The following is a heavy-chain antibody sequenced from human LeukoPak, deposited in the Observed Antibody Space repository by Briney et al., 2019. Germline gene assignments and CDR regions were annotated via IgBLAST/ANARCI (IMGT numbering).Heavy chain of an antibody. V-gene: IGHV3-66*01. J-gene: IGHJ4*02. CDR2: IYSGGST. D-gene: IGHD3-10*01. CDR1: GFTVSSNF. Sequence: PGGSLRLSCAASGFTVSSNFMTWVRQAPGQGLEWVSVIYSGGSTYYADSVKDRFTISRDNSKNMLYLQMNSLRAEDTAVYYCARGGDSLHYWGLGTLVTVSS. CDR3: ARGGDSLHY.